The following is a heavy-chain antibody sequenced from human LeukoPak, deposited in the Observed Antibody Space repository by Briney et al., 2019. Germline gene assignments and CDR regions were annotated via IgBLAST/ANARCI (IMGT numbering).Heavy chain of an antibody. CDR2: ISSTGGTI. CDR3: AKSYPYGGTLIEI. J-gene: IGHJ4*02. D-gene: IGHD4-23*01. Sequence: GGSLRLSCAASGFTFSGYAMNWVRQAPGKGLEWLSHISSTGGTIYYADSVKGRLTVSRDNAKNSLYLQMNSLRAEDTAVYYCAKSYPYGGTLIEIWGQGALVTVSS. CDR1: GFTFSGYA. V-gene: IGHV3-48*03.